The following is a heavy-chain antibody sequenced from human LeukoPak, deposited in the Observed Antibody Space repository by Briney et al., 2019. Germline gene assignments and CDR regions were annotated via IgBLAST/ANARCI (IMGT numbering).Heavy chain of an antibody. CDR3: ARQTPRGYSYGHFFDY. CDR1: GGSLSRGDYY. CDR2: IYYSGST. Sequence: SQTLSLTCTVSGGSLSRGDYYWSWIRQPPGKGPEWNGYIYYSGSTDYNPSLKSRVTISVDTSKNQFSLKLSSVTAADTAVYYCARQTPRGYSYGHFFDYWGQGTLVTVSS. J-gene: IGHJ4*02. V-gene: IGHV4-30-4*01. D-gene: IGHD5-18*01.